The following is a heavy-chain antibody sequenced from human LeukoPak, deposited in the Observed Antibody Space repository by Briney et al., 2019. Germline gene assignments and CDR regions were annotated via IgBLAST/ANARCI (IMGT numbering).Heavy chain of an antibody. Sequence: QTGGSLRLSCAASGFTFSRERMHWVRQAPGKGLVWVSRISSDGNSTNYADSVKGRFTISRDNAKNTLYLQMNSLRAEDTAVYYCARARTTAMGPFDYWGQGTLVTVSS. CDR1: GFTFSRER. J-gene: IGHJ4*02. CDR3: ARARTTAMGPFDY. D-gene: IGHD5-18*01. V-gene: IGHV3-74*01. CDR2: ISSDGNST.